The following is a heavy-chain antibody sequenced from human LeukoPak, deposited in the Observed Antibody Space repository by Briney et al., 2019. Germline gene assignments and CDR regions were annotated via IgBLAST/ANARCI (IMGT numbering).Heavy chain of an antibody. CDR3: ARQEYGLQVDY. V-gene: IGHV4-59*01. CDR2: IYYSGST. CDR1: GGSISSYY. J-gene: IGHJ4*02. D-gene: IGHD2/OR15-2a*01. Sequence: SETLSLTCTVSGGSISSYYWSWIRQPPGKGLEWIGYIYYSGSTNYNPSLKSRVTISVDTSKNQFSLKLSSVTAADTAVYCCARQEYGLQVDYWGQGTLVTVSS.